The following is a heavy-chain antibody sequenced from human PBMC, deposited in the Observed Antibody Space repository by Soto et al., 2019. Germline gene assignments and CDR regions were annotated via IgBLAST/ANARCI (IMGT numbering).Heavy chain of an antibody. CDR3: ARSSGNSPHDGFDI. D-gene: IGHD3-10*01. Sequence: PGESLKISCNGSGYSFSYYWIGWVRQMPGKGLEWMGTIYPADSDTRYSPSFQGQVTISADKSIRIAYLQWSSLKASDTAMYYCARSSGNSPHDGFDIWGQGTLVTVSS. CDR2: IYPADSDT. V-gene: IGHV5-51*01. J-gene: IGHJ3*02. CDR1: GYSFSYYW.